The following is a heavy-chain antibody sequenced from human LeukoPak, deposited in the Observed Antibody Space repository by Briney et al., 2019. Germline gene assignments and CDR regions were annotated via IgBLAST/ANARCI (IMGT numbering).Heavy chain of an antibody. D-gene: IGHD1-7*01. CDR2: IKSKTDGGTT. J-gene: IGHJ4*02. Sequence: GGSLRLSCAASGFTFSSYSMNWVRQAPGKGLEWVGRIKSKTDGGTTDYAAPVKGRFTISRDDSKNTLYLQMNSLKTEDTAVYYCTTANYGYYFDYWGQGTLVTVSS. CDR1: GFTFSSYS. V-gene: IGHV3-15*01. CDR3: TTANYGYYFDY.